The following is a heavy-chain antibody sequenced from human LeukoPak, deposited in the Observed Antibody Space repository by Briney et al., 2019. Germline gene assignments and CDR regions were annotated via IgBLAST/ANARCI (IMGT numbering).Heavy chain of an antibody. Sequence: PSETLSLTCTVSGGSISSYYWSWIRQPPGKGLEWIGTIYYSGSTYYNPSLKSRVTISVDTSKNQFSLKLSSVTAADTAVYYCARDRDGYNFYDYWGQGTLVTVSS. CDR1: GGSISSYY. CDR3: ARDRDGYNFYDY. CDR2: IYYSGST. V-gene: IGHV4-59*01. D-gene: IGHD5-24*01. J-gene: IGHJ4*02.